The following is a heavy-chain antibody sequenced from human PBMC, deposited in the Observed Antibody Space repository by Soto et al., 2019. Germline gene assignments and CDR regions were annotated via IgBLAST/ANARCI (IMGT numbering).Heavy chain of an antibody. D-gene: IGHD2-15*01. V-gene: IGHV4-59*01. CDR3: ASSLLLGYCSGGSCPFDY. CDR2: IYYSGCT. CDR1: GGSISSYY. J-gene: IGHJ4*02. Sequence: TSETLSLTCTVSGGSISSYYWSWIRQPPGKGLEWIGYIYYSGCTNYNPSLKSRVTISVDTSKNQFSLKLSSVTAADTVVYYCASSLLLGYCSGGSCPFDYWGQGTLVTVSS.